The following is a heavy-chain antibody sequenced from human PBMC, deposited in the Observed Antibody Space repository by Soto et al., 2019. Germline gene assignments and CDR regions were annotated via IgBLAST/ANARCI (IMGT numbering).Heavy chain of an antibody. CDR1: GFTFGDYA. CDR2: IRSKAYGGTT. V-gene: IGHV3-49*03. J-gene: IGHJ3*02. D-gene: IGHD1-7*01. CDR3: YITGTIGDAFDI. Sequence: GGSLRLSCTASGFTFGDYAMSWFRQAPGKGLEWVGFIRSKAYGGTTEYAASVKGRFTISRDDSKSIAYLQMNSLKTEDTAVYYCYITGTIGDAFDIWGQGTMVTVSS.